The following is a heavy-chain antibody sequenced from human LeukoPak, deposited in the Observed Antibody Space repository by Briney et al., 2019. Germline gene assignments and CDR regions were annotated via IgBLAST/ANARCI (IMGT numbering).Heavy chain of an antibody. CDR3: ARRYYDILTGYYEPFDY. J-gene: IGHJ4*02. V-gene: IGHV4-4*07. CDR1: GGSISSYY. Sequence: SETLSLTCTVSGGSISSYYWSWIRQPAGKGLEWIGRIYTSGSTYYNPSLKSRVTISVDTSKNQFSLKLSSVTAADTAVYYCARRYYDILTGYYEPFDYWGQGTLVTVSS. CDR2: IYTSGST. D-gene: IGHD3-9*01.